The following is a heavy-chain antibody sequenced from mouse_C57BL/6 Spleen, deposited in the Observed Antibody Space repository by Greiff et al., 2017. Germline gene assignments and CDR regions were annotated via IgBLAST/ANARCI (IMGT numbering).Heavy chain of an antibody. V-gene: IGHV1-66*01. CDR3: AREELGIDY. Sequence: VQLQQSGPELVKPGASVKISCKASGYSFTSYYIHWVKQRPGQGLEWIGWIYPGSGNTKYNEKFKGKATLTADTSSSTAYMQLSSLTSEDSAVYYWAREELGIDYWGQGTTLTVSS. CDR2: IYPGSGNT. CDR1: GYSFTSYY. D-gene: IGHD4-1*01. J-gene: IGHJ2*01.